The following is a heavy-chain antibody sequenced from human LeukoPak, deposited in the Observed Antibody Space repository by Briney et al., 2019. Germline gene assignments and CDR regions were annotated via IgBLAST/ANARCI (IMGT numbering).Heavy chain of an antibody. CDR3: ARGAMRSYYYYYMDV. CDR1: GYTFTSYA. D-gene: IGHD2-2*01. Sequence: GASVKVSCKASGYTFTSYAMHWVRQAPGQRLEWMGWINAGNGNTKYSQKFQGRVTMTRDMSTSTAYMELSSLRSEDTAVYYCARGAMRSYYYYYMDVWGKGTTVTVSS. J-gene: IGHJ6*03. CDR2: INAGNGNT. V-gene: IGHV1-3*01.